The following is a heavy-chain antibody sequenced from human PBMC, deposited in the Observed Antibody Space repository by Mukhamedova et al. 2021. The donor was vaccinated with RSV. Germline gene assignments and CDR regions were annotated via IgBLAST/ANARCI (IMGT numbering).Heavy chain of an antibody. CDR3: ARDSRSGLGNDY. Sequence: GQGLEWMGRITPILRSPTYAPKFQGRITMTADESTTTVYLELNSLKFEDTAMYYCARDSRSGLGNDYWGQGALVTVS. D-gene: IGHD3-10*01. V-gene: IGHV1-69*11. CDR2: ITPILRSP. J-gene: IGHJ4*02.